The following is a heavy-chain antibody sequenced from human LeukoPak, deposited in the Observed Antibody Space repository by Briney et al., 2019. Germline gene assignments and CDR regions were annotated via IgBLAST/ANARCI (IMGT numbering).Heavy chain of an antibody. J-gene: IGHJ3*02. CDR2: ITSSGGST. Sequence: GGSLRLSCAASGFTFSSYAMSWVRQAPGKGLQWVSAITSSGGSTYYADSVKGRFTISRDNSKNTLYLQMNSLRAEDTAVYYCAKDRAEYSSSWYDVASFDIWGQGTMVTVSS. CDR1: GFTFSSYA. CDR3: AKDRAEYSSSWYDVASFDI. V-gene: IGHV3-23*01. D-gene: IGHD6-13*01.